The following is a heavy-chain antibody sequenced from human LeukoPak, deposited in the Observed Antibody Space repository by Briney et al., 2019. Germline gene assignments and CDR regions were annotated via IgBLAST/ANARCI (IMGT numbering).Heavy chain of an antibody. J-gene: IGHJ4*02. CDR1: GGSISSNIYY. Sequence: SETLSLTCTVSGGSISSNIYYWGWIRQPPGKGLEWIGTIYYSGSTYYNPSLKSRVTISVDTSKNQFSLKLRSMTATDTAMYYCAKSLYNYKSGSYFRPFDSWGQGTLVTVSS. CDR2: IYYSGST. V-gene: IGHV4-39*01. D-gene: IGHD3-10*01. CDR3: AKSLYNYKSGSYFRPFDS.